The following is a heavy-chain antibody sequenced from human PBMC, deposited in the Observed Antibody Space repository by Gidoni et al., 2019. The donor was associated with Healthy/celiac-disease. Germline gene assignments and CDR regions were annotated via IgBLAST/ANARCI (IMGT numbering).Heavy chain of an antibody. Sequence: QVQLVQSGAEVKKPGSSVKVACKASGGTLSSYAISWVRQAPGQGLEWMVGIIPIFGTANYAQKFQGRVTITADKSTSTAYMELSSLRSEDTAVYYCARDTPAMVYWGQGTLVTVSS. CDR1: GGTLSSYA. J-gene: IGHJ4*02. CDR3: ARDTPAMVY. D-gene: IGHD5-18*01. V-gene: IGHV1-69*06. CDR2: IIPIFGTA.